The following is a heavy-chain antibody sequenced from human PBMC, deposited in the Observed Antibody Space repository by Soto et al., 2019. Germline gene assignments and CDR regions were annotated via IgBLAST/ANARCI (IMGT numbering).Heavy chain of an antibody. V-gene: IGHV3-33*01. D-gene: IGHD5-18*01. Sequence: SGGSLRLSCAAPGFTFSNYGMHWVRQAPGKGLEWVAVIWYDGSNKYYADSVKGRFSISRDNSKNMLYLQMNNLRAEDTAIYYCARTAPSTAMVAYWGLGSLVTVSS. J-gene: IGHJ4*02. CDR2: IWYDGSNK. CDR3: ARTAPSTAMVAY. CDR1: GFTFSNYG.